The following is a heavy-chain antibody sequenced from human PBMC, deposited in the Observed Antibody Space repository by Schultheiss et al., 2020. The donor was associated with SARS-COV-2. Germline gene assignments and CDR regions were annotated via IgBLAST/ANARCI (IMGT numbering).Heavy chain of an antibody. CDR2: ISGNGGST. CDR1: GFTFSSYG. V-gene: IGHV3-64*04. J-gene: IGHJ6*02. D-gene: IGHD3-3*01. CDR3: ERLYDFWSGYYTPSYGMDV. Sequence: GGSLRLSCAASGFTFSSYGMHWVRQAPGKGLEYVSTISGNGGSTYYADSVKGRFTISRDNAKNTLYLQMNSLRAEDTAVYYCERLYDFWSGYYTPSYGMDVWGQGTTVTSP.